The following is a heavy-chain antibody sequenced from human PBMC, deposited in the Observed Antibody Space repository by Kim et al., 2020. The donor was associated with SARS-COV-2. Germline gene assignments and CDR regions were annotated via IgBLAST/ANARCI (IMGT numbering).Heavy chain of an antibody. V-gene: IGHV3-30*04. CDR3: ARDGGLRGVRGVISNP. J-gene: IGHJ5*02. CDR1: GFTFSSYA. D-gene: IGHD3-10*01. CDR2: ISYDGSNK. Sequence: GGSLRLSCAASGFTFSSYAMHWVRQAPGKGLEWVAVISYDGSNKYYADSVKGRFTISRDNSKNTLYLQMNSLRAEDTAVYYCARDGGLRGVRGVISNPWGQGTLVTVSS.